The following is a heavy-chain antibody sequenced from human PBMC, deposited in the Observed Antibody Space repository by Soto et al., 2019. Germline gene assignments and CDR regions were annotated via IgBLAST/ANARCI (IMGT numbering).Heavy chain of an antibody. J-gene: IGHJ5*02. CDR2: IYYSGST. CDR1: GGSISSYY. CDR3: ARGGSRDSGTYHNRWFDP. Sequence: PSETLSLTCTVSGGSISSYYWSWIRQPPGKGLEWIGYIYYSGSTNYNPSLKSRVTISVDTSKNQFSLKLSSVTAADTAVYYCARGGSRDSGTYHNRWFDPWGQGTRVTVSS. V-gene: IGHV4-59*01. D-gene: IGHD3-10*01.